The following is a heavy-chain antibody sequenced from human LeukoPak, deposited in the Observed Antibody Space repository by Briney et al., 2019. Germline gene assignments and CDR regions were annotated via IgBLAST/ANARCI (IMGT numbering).Heavy chain of an antibody. CDR3: ARDRIEGATSDFDY. CDR1: GFTFSSYV. CDR2: LTGSGGNT. J-gene: IGHJ4*02. D-gene: IGHD2-21*01. Sequence: GGSLRLSCAASGFTFSSYVMCWVRQAPGQGLEWVSTLTGSGGNTYYADSVKGRFTISRDNSKNMVYLQMNSLTAEDTAVYYCARDRIEGATSDFDYWGQGTLVTVSS. V-gene: IGHV3-23*01.